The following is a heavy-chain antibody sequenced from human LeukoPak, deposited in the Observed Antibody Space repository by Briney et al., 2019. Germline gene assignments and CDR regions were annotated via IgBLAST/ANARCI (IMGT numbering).Heavy chain of an antibody. CDR3: AREVQRYFDWSTKVRDAFDI. V-gene: IGHV3-30-3*01. CDR2: ISYDGSNK. CDR1: GFAFSSYA. J-gene: IGHJ3*02. Sequence: GRSLRLSCAASGFAFSSYAMHWVRQAPGKGLEWVAVISYDGSNKYYADSVKGRFTISRDNSKNTLYLQMNSLRAEDTAVYYCAREVQRYFDWSTKVRDAFDIWGQGTMDTVSS. D-gene: IGHD3-9*01.